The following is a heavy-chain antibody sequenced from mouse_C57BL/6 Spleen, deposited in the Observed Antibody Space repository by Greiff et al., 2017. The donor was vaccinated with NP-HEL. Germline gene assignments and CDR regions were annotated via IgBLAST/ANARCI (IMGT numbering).Heavy chain of an antibody. CDR3: ARERGFYYGSSYPGAWFAY. Sequence: EVQLQESGPELVKPGASVKMSCKASGYTFTDYNMHWVKQSHGKSLEWIGYINPNNGGTSYNQKFKGKATLTVNKSSSTAYMQLRSLTSEDSAVYYCARERGFYYGSSYPGAWFAYWGQGTLVTVSA. CDR2: INPNNGGT. J-gene: IGHJ3*01. V-gene: IGHV1-22*01. CDR1: GYTFTDYN. D-gene: IGHD1-1*01.